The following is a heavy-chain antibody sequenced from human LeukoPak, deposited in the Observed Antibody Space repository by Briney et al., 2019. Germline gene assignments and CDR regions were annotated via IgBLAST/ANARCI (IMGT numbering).Heavy chain of an antibody. CDR1: GFTFSSYD. J-gene: IGHJ4*02. Sequence: PGRSLRLSCAASGFTFSSYDMHWVRQAPAKGLEWVAVIWYDGSSKYYADSVKGRFTISRDNSKNTLYLQMNSLRAEDTAVYYCASGARRTSCLDYWGQGTLVTVSS. CDR3: ASGARRTSCLDY. D-gene: IGHD2-2*01. CDR2: IWYDGSSK. V-gene: IGHV3-33*01.